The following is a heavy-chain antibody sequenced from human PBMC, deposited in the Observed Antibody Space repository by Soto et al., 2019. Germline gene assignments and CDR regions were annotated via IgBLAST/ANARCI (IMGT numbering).Heavy chain of an antibody. CDR1: GFTFYSYA. J-gene: IGHJ4*02. CDR3: VKYLRAYTLPTDNSFDY. V-gene: IGHV3-23*01. D-gene: IGHD1-1*01. Sequence: PGGSLRLSCAASGFTFYSYAMSWVRQAPGKGLEWVSTIGSVGGDTYYADSVKGRFTISRDDSKNTLLLQMNSLRAEDTAVYYCVKYLRAYTLPTDNSFDYWGQGTLVTVSS. CDR2: IGSVGGDT.